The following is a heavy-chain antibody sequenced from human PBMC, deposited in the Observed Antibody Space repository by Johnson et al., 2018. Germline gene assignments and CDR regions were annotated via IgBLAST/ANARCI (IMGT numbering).Heavy chain of an antibody. J-gene: IGHJ6*02. Sequence: VQLLESGGGVVQPGRSLRLSCAASGFTFSDYGMHWVRQAPGKGLDWLAVVSQDGSDTDYGDSVKGRFTISRDNSKNTLYLKMTSQRAEDTAVYYWARDQDQLLYEKSFYYGMDGWGQGTTVTVSS. CDR3: ARDQDQLLYEKSFYYGMDG. D-gene: IGHD2-2*02. CDR1: GFTFSDYG. V-gene: IGHV3-30*03. CDR2: VSQDGSDT.